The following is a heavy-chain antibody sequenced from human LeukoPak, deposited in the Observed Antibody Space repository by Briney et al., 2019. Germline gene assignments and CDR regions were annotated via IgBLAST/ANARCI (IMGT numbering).Heavy chain of an antibody. CDR2: INPNGGGT. CDR3: ARAPDSSGYYATYYYYMDV. J-gene: IGHJ6*03. CDR1: GYTFTSYY. Sequence: GASVKVSCKASGYTFTSYYMHWVRQAPGQGLEWMGWINPNGGGTNYAQKFQGRVTMTRDTSISTAYMELSRLRSDDTAVYYCARAPDSSGYYATYYYYMDVWGKGTTVTVSS. D-gene: IGHD3-22*01. V-gene: IGHV1-2*02.